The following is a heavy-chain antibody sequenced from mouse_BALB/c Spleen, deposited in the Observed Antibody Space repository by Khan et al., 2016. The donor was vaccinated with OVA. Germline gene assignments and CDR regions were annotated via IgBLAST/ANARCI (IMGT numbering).Heavy chain of an antibody. V-gene: IGHV1-4*01. J-gene: IGHJ3*01. Sequence: QVQLKESGAELARPGASVKMSCKASGYTFTSYTIHWIKKRPGQGLEWIGYINPSNGYTNYNQKFKDKATLTTDKSSTTAYLQLSSLTSDDAAVYNCVIDGAYHRNVGWFAYWGQGTLVTVSA. D-gene: IGHD2-14*01. CDR2: INPSNGYT. CDR1: GYTFTSYT. CDR3: VIDGAYHRNVGWFAY.